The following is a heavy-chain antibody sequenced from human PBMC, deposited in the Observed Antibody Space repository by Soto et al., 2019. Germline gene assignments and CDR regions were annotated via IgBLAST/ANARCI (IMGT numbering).Heavy chain of an antibody. J-gene: IGHJ4*02. V-gene: IGHV1-69*06. CDR1: GGTFSIYA. CDR3: ARDDTPNYDILTGYYRWGAFDY. Sequence: SVKVPCKASGGTFSIYAISCALQSPLQWLDWMGGIIPIFGTANYAQKFQGRVTITADKSTSTAYMELSSLRSEDTAVYYCARDDTPNYDILTGYYRWGAFDYWGQGTLVTVSS. CDR2: IIPIFGTA. D-gene: IGHD3-9*01.